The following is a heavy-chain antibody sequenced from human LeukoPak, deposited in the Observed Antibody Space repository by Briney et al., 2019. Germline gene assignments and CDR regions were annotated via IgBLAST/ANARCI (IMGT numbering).Heavy chain of an antibody. V-gene: IGHV1-69*06. D-gene: IGHD3-22*01. CDR2: IIPIFGTA. CDR3: ARDGSGYYYVFQLDY. J-gene: IGHJ4*02. Sequence: GASVKVSCKASGGTFSSYAISWVRQAPGQGLEWMGGIIPIFGTANYAQKFEGRVTITADKSTSTAYMELRSLRSDDTAIYYCARDGSGYYYVFQLDYWGQGTLVTVSS. CDR1: GGTFSSYA.